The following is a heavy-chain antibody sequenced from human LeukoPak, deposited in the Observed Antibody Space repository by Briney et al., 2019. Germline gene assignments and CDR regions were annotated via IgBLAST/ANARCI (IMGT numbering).Heavy chain of an antibody. CDR2: IIPIFGTA. CDR1: GGTFSSHT. J-gene: IGHJ4*02. Sequence: SVTVSCKASGGTFSSHTINWVRQAPGQGLEWMGGIIPIFGTANYAQKFQGGVTITAVESTSTAYMEVSSLRSEDTAVYYCARGWLAETMVVTPYNYWGQGTLVTVSS. V-gene: IGHV1-69*13. CDR3: ARGWLAETMVVTPYNY. D-gene: IGHD4-23*01.